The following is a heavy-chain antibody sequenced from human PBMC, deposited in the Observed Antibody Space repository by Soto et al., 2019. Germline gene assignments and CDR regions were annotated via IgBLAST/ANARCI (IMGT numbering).Heavy chain of an antibody. CDR2: IIPIFGTA. Sequence: QVQLVQSGAEVKKPGSSVKVSCKASGGTFSSYAISWVRQAPGQGLEWMGGIIPIFGTANYAQKFQGRVTITADESTSTAYMELSSRRSEDTAVYYWARGRGKPDRGGMDVWGQGTTVTVSS. V-gene: IGHV1-69*01. CDR3: ARGRGKPDRGGMDV. CDR1: GGTFSSYA. J-gene: IGHJ6*02.